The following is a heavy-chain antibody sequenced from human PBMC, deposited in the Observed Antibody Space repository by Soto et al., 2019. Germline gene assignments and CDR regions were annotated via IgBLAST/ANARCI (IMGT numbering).Heavy chain of an antibody. D-gene: IGHD5-12*01. CDR3: ARRASGYDYGSYYYMDV. V-gene: IGHV5-51*01. CDR2: IYPGDSDT. J-gene: IGHJ6*03. Sequence: PGESLKISCKGSGYSFTSYWIGWVRQMPGKGLEWMGIIYPGDSDTRYSPSFQGQVTISADKSISTAYLQWSSLKASDTAMYYCARRASGYDYGSYYYMDVWGKGTTVTVSS. CDR1: GYSFTSYW.